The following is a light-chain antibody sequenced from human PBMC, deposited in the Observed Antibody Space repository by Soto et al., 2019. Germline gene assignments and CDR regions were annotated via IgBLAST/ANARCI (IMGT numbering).Light chain of an antibody. CDR2: AES. CDR3: QQYGSFPIT. J-gene: IGKJ5*01. Sequence: EIVLTQSPGTLSLSPGERATLSCTASQSDSRAFLAWHQQKPGQAPRLLIYAESSRATGIPDRFSGSGSGTDFTFTIRRLEPEDFAVYYCQQYGSFPITFGQGTRLEIK. V-gene: IGKV3-20*01. CDR1: QSDSRAF.